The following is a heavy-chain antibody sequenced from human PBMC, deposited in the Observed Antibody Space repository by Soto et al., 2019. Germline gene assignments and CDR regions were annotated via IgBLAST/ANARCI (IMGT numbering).Heavy chain of an antibody. V-gene: IGHV1-46*03. CDR3: ARDRVATYYCSGGSCYSCWFDP. Sequence: ASVKVSCKASGYTFTSYYMHWVRQAPGQGLEWMGIINPSGGSTSYAQKFQGRVTMTRDTSTSTVYMELSSLRSEDTAVYYCARDRVATYYCSGGSCYSCWFDPWGQGTLVTVSS. J-gene: IGHJ5*02. CDR2: INPSGGST. CDR1: GYTFTSYY. D-gene: IGHD2-15*01.